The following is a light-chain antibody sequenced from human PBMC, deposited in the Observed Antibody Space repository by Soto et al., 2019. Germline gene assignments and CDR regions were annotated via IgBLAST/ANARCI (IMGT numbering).Light chain of an antibody. CDR2: GAS. Sequence: EIVLTQSPGTLSLSPGERATLSCRASQSVSSSYLAWYQQKPGQAPRLLIYGASSRATGIPVRFSGSGSGTDFTLTISRLEPEDFAVYYCQQYGSSPEITFGQGTRLEIK. CDR1: QSVSSSY. V-gene: IGKV3-20*01. CDR3: QQYGSSPEIT. J-gene: IGKJ5*01.